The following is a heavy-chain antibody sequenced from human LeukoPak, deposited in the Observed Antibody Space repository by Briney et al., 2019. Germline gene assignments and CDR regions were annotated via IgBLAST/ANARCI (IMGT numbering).Heavy chain of an antibody. CDR1: GGFISNGGYY. D-gene: IGHD3-3*01. CDR3: ARSFWSGGNWFDP. Sequence: PSETLSLTCTVSGGFISNGGYYWSWIRQPPGKVLEWIGYSYHDGSTYYNPSLKSRVTISIDKTKNQFSLKVTSVTAADTAMYYCARSFWSGGNWFDPRGQGTLVTVSS. V-gene: IGHV4-30-2*01. J-gene: IGHJ5*02. CDR2: SYHDGST.